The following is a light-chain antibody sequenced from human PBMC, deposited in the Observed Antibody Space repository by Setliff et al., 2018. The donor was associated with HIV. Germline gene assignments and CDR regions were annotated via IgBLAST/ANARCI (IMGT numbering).Light chain of an antibody. CDR2: DVS. Sequence: QSALTQPASVSGSPGQSITISCTGTSSDIGGFNYVSWYQLHPGKAPKLMIFDVSLRPSGVSNRFSGSKSGNTASLTISGLRAEDEADYFCNSYRSGSPYVFGTGTKGTVL. J-gene: IGLJ1*01. CDR3: NSYRSGSPYV. V-gene: IGLV2-14*01. CDR1: SSDIGGFNY.